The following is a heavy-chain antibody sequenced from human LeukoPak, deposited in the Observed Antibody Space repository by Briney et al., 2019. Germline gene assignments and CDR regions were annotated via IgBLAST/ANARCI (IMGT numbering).Heavy chain of an antibody. Sequence: GGSLRLSCAASGFTFSTYFWRHGVRAAPGEGVVGVSRPRSDGGSSAYADFVRGRFTISRDNAKNTLYLQMCSLRAEDTAVYYCVRDLDLGGYSSFVSWGQGTLVTVSS. D-gene: IGHD4-23*01. J-gene: IGHJ4*02. CDR3: VRDLDLGGYSSFVS. CDR2: PRSDGGSS. CDR1: GFTFSTYFW. V-gene: IGHV3-74*01.